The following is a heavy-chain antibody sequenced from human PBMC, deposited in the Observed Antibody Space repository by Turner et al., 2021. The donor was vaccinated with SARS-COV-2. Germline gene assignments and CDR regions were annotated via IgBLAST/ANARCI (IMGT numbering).Heavy chain of an antibody. Sequence: QLQLQESGSGLVKPSETLSLTCTVSGGSISSSSYHWGWIRQPPGKGLEWIGCIYYSGDTYYNPSLKSRVTISVDTSKNQFSLKLSSVTAAETAVYYCAGEEVVFRASHTLYYYGMDVWGQGTTVTVSS. CDR1: GGSISSSSYH. CDR3: AGEEVVFRASHTLYYYGMDV. D-gene: IGHD3-22*01. V-gene: IGHV4-39*01. J-gene: IGHJ6*02. CDR2: IYYSGDT.